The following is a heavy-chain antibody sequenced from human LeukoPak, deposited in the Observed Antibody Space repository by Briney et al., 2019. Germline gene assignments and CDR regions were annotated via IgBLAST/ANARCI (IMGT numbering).Heavy chain of an antibody. CDR1: GYSFTNYW. V-gene: IGHV5-51*01. CDR2: IYPGDSDT. J-gene: IGHJ3*02. D-gene: IGHD3/OR15-3a*01. Sequence: GESLKISCKGSGYSFTNYWIGWVRLMPGKGLEWMGIIYPGDSDTRYSPSFQGQVTISADKSIGTAFLQWSGLKASDAAMYYCASRSGPGLVDAFDIWGQGTMVTVSS. CDR3: ASRSGPGLVDAFDI.